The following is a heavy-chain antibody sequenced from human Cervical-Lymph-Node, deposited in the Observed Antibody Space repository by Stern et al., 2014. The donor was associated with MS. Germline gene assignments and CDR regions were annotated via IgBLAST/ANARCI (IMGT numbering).Heavy chain of an antibody. J-gene: IGHJ4*02. CDR1: GGTFSSYA. Sequence: QVQLGQSGAEVKKPGSSVKVSCKASGGTFSSYAISWVRQAPGQGLEWMGGIIPIFGTANYAQKFQGRVTITADESTSTAYMELSSLRSEDTAVYYCARAPYYYDSSGYYDYFDYWGQGTLVTVSS. CDR3: ARAPYYYDSSGYYDYFDY. CDR2: IIPIFGTA. D-gene: IGHD3-22*01. V-gene: IGHV1-69*01.